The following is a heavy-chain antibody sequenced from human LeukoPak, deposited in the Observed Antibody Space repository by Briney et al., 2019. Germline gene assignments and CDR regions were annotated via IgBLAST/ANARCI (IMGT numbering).Heavy chain of an antibody. J-gene: IGHJ4*02. D-gene: IGHD2-15*01. V-gene: IGHV4-39*01. CDR1: GASISSSSNY. Sequence: SETLSLTCTVSGASISSSSNYWGWIRQPPGKGLEWIGSIYYSGSTYYNPSLKSRVTISVDTSKSQFSLKLSSVTAADTAMYYCARLYCSGGSCYSGLGSADYWGQGTLVTVSS. CDR2: IYYSGST. CDR3: ARLYCSGGSCYSGLGSADY.